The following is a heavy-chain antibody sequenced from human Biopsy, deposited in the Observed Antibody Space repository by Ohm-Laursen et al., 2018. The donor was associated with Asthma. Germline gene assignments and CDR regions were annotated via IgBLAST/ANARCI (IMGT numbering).Heavy chain of an antibody. CDR2: IYYSGST. CDR3: ARRITIFGVVAYFDY. CDR1: GGSISSSSYY. V-gene: IGHV4-39*01. Sequence: SETLSLTCTVSGGSISSSSYYWGWIRQPPGKGLEWIGSIYYSGSTYYNPSLKSRVTIFVDTSKSQFFLKLSSVTAADMAVYYCARRITIFGVVAYFDYWGQGTLVTVSS. D-gene: IGHD3-3*01. J-gene: IGHJ4*02.